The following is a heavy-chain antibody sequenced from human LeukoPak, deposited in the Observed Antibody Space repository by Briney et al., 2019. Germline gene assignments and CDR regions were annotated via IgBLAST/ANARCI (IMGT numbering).Heavy chain of an antibody. CDR1: GFTFSSYS. V-gene: IGHV3-21*01. Sequence: GGSLRLSCAASGFTFSSYSMNWVRQAPGKGLEWVSSINSSSSYKYYADSVKGRFTISRDNDKHLLYLQMNSLRAEDTAVYYCAGGSSGWFFDYWGQGTLVTVSS. J-gene: IGHJ4*02. CDR3: AGGSSGWFFDY. CDR2: INSSSSYK. D-gene: IGHD6-19*01.